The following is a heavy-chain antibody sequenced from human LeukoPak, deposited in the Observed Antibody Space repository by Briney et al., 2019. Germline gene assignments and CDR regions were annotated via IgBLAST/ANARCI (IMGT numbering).Heavy chain of an antibody. D-gene: IGHD5-18*01. Sequence: ASVKVSCKASGYIFTSYYMHWVRQAPGQGPEWMGIINPSDGSTSYAQKFQGRVTMTRDTSTSTVYMELSSLRSEDTAVYYCARGVYTYGYDYWGQGTLVTVSS. V-gene: IGHV1-46*01. CDR1: GYIFTSYY. CDR2: INPSDGST. CDR3: ARGVYTYGYDY. J-gene: IGHJ4*02.